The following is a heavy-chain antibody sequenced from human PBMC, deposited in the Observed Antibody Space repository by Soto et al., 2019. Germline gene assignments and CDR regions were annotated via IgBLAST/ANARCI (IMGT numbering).Heavy chain of an antibody. J-gene: IGHJ4*02. Sequence: GGSLRLSCAASGFTVSSNYMSWVRQAPGKGLEWVSVIYSGGTTYYADSVKGRFTISRDNSKTTLYLQMNSLRAEDTAVYYCARVIPDRNDFWSGYSFDYWGQGALVTVSS. D-gene: IGHD3-3*01. CDR3: ARVIPDRNDFWSGYSFDY. CDR2: IYSGGTT. V-gene: IGHV3-66*01. CDR1: GFTVSSNY.